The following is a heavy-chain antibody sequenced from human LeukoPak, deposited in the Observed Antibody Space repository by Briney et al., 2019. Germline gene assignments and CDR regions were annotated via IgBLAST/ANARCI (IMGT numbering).Heavy chain of an antibody. V-gene: IGHV4-39*01. J-gene: IGHJ4*02. CDR3: ARLVRFTMVRGAHFDY. CDR2: IYYSGST. CDR1: GGSISSSSYF. D-gene: IGHD3-10*01. Sequence: SETLSLTCTVSGGSISSSSYFWGWICQPPGKGLEWIGSIYYSGSTYYNPSLKNRVTISVDTSKNQFSLKLSSVTAADTAVYYCARLVRFTMVRGAHFDYWGQGTLVTASS.